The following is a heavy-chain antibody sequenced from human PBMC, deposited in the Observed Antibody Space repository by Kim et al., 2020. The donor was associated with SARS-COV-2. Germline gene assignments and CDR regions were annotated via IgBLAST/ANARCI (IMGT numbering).Heavy chain of an antibody. CDR1: GGSFSGYY. CDR3: ARGPHSGDLYGSGSPGAFDI. D-gene: IGHD3-10*01. J-gene: IGHJ3*02. Sequence: SETLSLTCAVYGGSFSGYYWSWIRQPPGKGLEWIGEINHSGSTNYNPSLKSRVTISVDTSKNQFSLKLSSVTAADTAVYYCARGPHSGDLYGSGSPGAFDIWGQGTMVTVSS. CDR2: INHSGST. V-gene: IGHV4-34*01.